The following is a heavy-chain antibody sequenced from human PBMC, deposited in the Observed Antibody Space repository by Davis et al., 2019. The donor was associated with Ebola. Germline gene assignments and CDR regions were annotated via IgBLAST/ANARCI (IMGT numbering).Heavy chain of an antibody. V-gene: IGHV1-69*05. Sequence: AASVKVSCKASGYTFTSYGISWVRQAPGQGLEWMGGIIPIFGTANYAQKFQGRVTMTRDTSTSTVYMELSSLRSEDTAVYYCARAYCGGDCYSGWFDPWGQGTLVTVSS. J-gene: IGHJ5*02. D-gene: IGHD2-21*02. CDR3: ARAYCGGDCYSGWFDP. CDR1: GYTFTSYG. CDR2: IIPIFGTA.